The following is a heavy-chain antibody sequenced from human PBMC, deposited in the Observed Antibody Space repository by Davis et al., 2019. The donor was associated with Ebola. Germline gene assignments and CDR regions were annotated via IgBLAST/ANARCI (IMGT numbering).Heavy chain of an antibody. CDR3: AREGWLSPDAFDI. J-gene: IGHJ3*02. CDR1: GFTFSSYW. Sequence: PGGSLRLSCAASGFTFSSYWMHWVRQAPGKGLEWVSSISSSSSYIYYADSVKGRFTISRDNAKNSLYLQMNSLRAEDTAVYYCAREGWLSPDAFDIWGQGTMVTVSS. CDR2: ISSSSSYI. V-gene: IGHV3-21*01. D-gene: IGHD3-22*01.